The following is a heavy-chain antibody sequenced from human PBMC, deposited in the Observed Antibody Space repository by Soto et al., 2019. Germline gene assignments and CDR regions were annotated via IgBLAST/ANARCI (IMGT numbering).Heavy chain of an antibody. J-gene: IGHJ4*02. Sequence: EVQLVESGGGLVQPGGSLKLSCAASGFTFSGSAMHWVRQASGKGLEWVGRIRSKANSYATAYAASVKGRFTISRDDSKNTAYLKMNRLKTEDTAVYYCTRPGATYDRSLRKLQNDYWGQGTLVTVSS. CDR3: TRPGATYDRSLRKLQNDY. CDR1: GFTFSGSA. CDR2: IRSKANSYAT. D-gene: IGHD3-22*01. V-gene: IGHV3-73*02.